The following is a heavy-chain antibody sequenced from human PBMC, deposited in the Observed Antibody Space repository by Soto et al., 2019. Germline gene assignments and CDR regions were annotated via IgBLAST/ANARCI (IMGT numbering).Heavy chain of an antibody. V-gene: IGHV4-34*01. CDR3: ARGRHTRRYYYYYFYTVDA. Sequence: KASETLSLTCAVYGGSFSGYYWSWIRQPPGKGLEWIGEINHSGSTNYNPSLKSRVTISVDTSKNQFSLKLSSVTAADTAVYYCARGRHTRRYYYYYFYTVDAWGEVNTVTVS. CDR1: GGSFSGYY. J-gene: IGHJ6*02. CDR2: INHSGST. D-gene: IGHD1-1*01.